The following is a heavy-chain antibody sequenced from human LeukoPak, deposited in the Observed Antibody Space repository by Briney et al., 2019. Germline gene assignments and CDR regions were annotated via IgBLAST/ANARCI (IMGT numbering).Heavy chain of an antibody. CDR2: ISGSGGST. CDR1: GFTFSSYA. CDR3: AKELRWPEYYFDY. D-gene: IGHD4-23*01. V-gene: IGHV3-23*01. Sequence: TGGSLRLSCAASGFTFSSYAMSWVRQAPGKGLEWVSAISGSGGSTYYADSVKGRFTISRDNSKNTLHLQMNSLRAEDTAVYYCAKELRWPEYYFDYWGQGTLVTVSS. J-gene: IGHJ4*02.